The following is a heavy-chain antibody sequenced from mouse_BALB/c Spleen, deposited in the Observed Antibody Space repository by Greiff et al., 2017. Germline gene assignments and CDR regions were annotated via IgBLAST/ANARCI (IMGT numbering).Heavy chain of an antibody. Sequence: EVQLQESGPGLVKPSQSLSLTCTVTGYSITSDYAWNWIRQFPGNKLEWMGYISYSGSTSYNPSLKSRISITRDTSKNQFFLQLNSVTTEDTATYYCARGVGYYGSSTAWFAYWGQGTLVTVSA. J-gene: IGHJ3*01. CDR3: ARGVGYYGSSTAWFAY. D-gene: IGHD1-1*01. CDR1: GYSITSDYA. V-gene: IGHV3-2*02. CDR2: ISYSGST.